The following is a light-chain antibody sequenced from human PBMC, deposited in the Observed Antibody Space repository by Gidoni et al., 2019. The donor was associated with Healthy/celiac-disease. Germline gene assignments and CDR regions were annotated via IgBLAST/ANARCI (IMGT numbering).Light chain of an antibody. J-gene: IGLJ1*01. V-gene: IGLV2-14*01. CDR2: EVN. Sequence: QSALTQPASVSGSPGQSITISCTGTSSDIGTYNYVSWYQQHPGKAPKLVIFEVNNRPSGVSNRFSGSKSGNTASLTISGLQAEDEADYYCSSYTCSNTYVFGSETKVTVL. CDR1: SSDIGTYNY. CDR3: SSYTCSNTYV.